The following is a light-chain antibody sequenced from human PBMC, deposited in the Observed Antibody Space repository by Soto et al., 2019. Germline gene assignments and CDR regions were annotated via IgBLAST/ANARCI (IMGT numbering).Light chain of an antibody. CDR2: DAS. V-gene: IGKV1-5*01. CDR3: QQYNSY. J-gene: IGKJ4*01. CDR1: QSISSW. Sequence: DIQMTQSPSTLSASVGDRVTITCRASQSISSWLAWYQQKPGKAPKLLIYDASSLKSGVPSRFSGSGSGTEFTLTISSLQPDDFATYYGQQYNSYFGGGTKVEIK.